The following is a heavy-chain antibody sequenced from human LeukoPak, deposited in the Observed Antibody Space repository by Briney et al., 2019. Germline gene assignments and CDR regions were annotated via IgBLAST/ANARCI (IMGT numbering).Heavy chain of an antibody. Sequence: SETLSLTCTVSGGSINNYYWIWIRQPPGKGLEWIGYIYYSGSTTYNPSLKSRVTISLDTSKNQFSLKLSSVTAADTAVYYCASRSSIWSGYQDTLYYFDSWGQGTLVTVSS. CDR2: IYYSGST. J-gene: IGHJ4*02. CDR3: ASRSSIWSGYQDTLYYFDS. D-gene: IGHD3-3*01. CDR1: GGSINNYY. V-gene: IGHV4-59*01.